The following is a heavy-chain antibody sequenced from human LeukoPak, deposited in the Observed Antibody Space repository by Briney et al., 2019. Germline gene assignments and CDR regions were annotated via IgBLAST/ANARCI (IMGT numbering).Heavy chain of an antibody. CDR2: IYYSGST. Sequence: SETLSLTCTVSGGSISSYYWSWIRQPPGKGLEGIGYIYYSGSTNYNPSLKSRVTISVDTSRNQFSLKLSSVTAADTAVYYCARGFHCTNGVCYTGGSWFDPWGQGTLVTVSS. D-gene: IGHD2-8*01. V-gene: IGHV4-59*12. CDR1: GGSISSYY. CDR3: ARGFHCTNGVCYTGGSWFDP. J-gene: IGHJ5*02.